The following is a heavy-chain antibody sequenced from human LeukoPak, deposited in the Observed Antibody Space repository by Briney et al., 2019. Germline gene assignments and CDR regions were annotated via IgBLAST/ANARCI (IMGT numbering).Heavy chain of an antibody. D-gene: IGHD4/OR15-4a*01. J-gene: IGHJ4*02. CDR2: ISYDGSKI. CDR1: GFTFSSYF. Sequence: GGSLRLSCAASGFTFSSYFMHWVRQAPGKGLEWVAVISYDGSKIYYADSMKGRFTISRDKSKNTLFLQMNSLRAEDTAVYYCARRAGAYSHPYDYWGQGTLVTVSS. CDR3: ARRAGAYSHPYDY. V-gene: IGHV3-30*01.